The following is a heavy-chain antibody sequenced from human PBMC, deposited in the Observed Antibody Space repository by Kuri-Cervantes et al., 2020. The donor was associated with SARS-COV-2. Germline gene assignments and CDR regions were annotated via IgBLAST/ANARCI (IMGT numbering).Heavy chain of an antibody. Sequence: SETLSLTCTVSNSSMRTYFWSWIRQPPGKGLEWIGSIYYSGTTNYNPSLKSRVTISVDTSRNQFSLKLSPVTTAGTAVYYCARVRGGGSGSYYSPYYFDYWGQGTLVTVSS. CDR3: ARVRGGGSGSYYSPYYFDY. D-gene: IGHD3-10*01. V-gene: IGHV4-59*12. CDR1: NSSMRTYF. J-gene: IGHJ4*02. CDR2: IYYSGTT.